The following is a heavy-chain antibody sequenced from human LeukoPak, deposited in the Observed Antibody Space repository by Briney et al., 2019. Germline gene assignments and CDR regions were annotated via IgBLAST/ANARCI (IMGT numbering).Heavy chain of an antibody. V-gene: IGHV3-23*01. CDR2: ISGSGGST. Sequence: GGSLRLSCAASGFTFSSYSMNWVRQAPGKGLEWVSAISGSGGSTYYADSVKGRFSISRDNSKNTLYLQMNSLRGEDTAVYYCARDGIAWEPPGPGSWGQGTLVTVSS. J-gene: IGHJ5*02. CDR1: GFTFSSYS. D-gene: IGHD1-26*01. CDR3: ARDGIAWEPPGPGS.